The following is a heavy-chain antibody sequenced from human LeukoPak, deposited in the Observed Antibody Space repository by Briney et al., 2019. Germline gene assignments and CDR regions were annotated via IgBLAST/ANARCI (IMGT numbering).Heavy chain of an antibody. J-gene: IGHJ4*02. Sequence: SETLSLTCTVSGGSISSSSYYWSWIRQPPGKGLEWIATINYSGSTYYNPSLKSRVTISVDTSKNQFSLKLSSVTAADMTVYYCARYVVYGSGFYYFDYWGQGTLVTVSS. CDR3: ARYVVYGSGFYYFDY. CDR1: GGSISSSSYY. CDR2: INYSGST. D-gene: IGHD3-10*01. V-gene: IGHV4-39*01.